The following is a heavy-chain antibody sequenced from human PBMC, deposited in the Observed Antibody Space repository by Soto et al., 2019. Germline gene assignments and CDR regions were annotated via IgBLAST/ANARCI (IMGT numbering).Heavy chain of an antibody. CDR1: GGSISSGDYY. Sequence: SETLSLTCTVSGGSISSGDYYWSWIRQPPGKGLEWIGYIYYSGSTYYNPSLKSRVTISVDTSKNQFSLKLSSVTAADTAVYYCAREIRGGPFDFWSGYQPGHFDYWGQGTLVTVSS. D-gene: IGHD3-3*01. J-gene: IGHJ4*02. CDR2: IYYSGST. V-gene: IGHV4-30-4*01. CDR3: AREIRGGPFDFWSGYQPGHFDY.